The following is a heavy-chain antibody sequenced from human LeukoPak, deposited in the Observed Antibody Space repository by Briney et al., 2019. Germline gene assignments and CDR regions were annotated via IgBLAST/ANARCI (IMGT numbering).Heavy chain of an antibody. D-gene: IGHD3-10*02. CDR2: ISSSGSTI. Sequence: GGSLRLSCAASRFIFSRYEMNWVRQAPGKGLEWVSYISSSGSTIYYADSVKGRFTISRDNAKNSLYLQMNSLRAEDTAVYYCAELGITMIGGVWGKGTTVTISS. CDR1: RFIFSRYE. V-gene: IGHV3-48*03. J-gene: IGHJ6*04. CDR3: AELGITMIGGV.